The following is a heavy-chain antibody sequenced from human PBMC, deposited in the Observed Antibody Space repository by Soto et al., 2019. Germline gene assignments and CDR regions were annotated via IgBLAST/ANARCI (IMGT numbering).Heavy chain of an antibody. D-gene: IGHD3-9*01. CDR2: ISAYNGNT. J-gene: IGHJ6*02. CDR3: ARDNYDILTGGVGSFYYYGMDV. Sequence: APVKVTCKASGYTFTCYGSSWVRQAPGQGLEWMGWISAYNGNTNYAQKLQGRVTMTTDTSTSTAYMELRSLRSDDTAVYYCARDNYDILTGGVGSFYYYGMDVWGQGTTVTVSS. CDR1: GYTFTCYG. V-gene: IGHV1-18*01.